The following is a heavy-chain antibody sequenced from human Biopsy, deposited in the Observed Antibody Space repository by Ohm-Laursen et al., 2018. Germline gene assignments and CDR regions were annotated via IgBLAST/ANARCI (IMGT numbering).Heavy chain of an antibody. CDR1: GASVSSGSFF. D-gene: IGHD2-2*01. Sequence: TLSLTCSVSGASVSSGSFFWSWIRQPPGKGLEWIGFIYYTGTTSYNPSLKRRLSISLDTSKNQFPLRLIYVTAADTAVYYCTRMPHFDYWGQGILVTVSS. J-gene: IGHJ4*02. CDR3: TRMPHFDY. CDR2: IYYTGTT. V-gene: IGHV4-61*01.